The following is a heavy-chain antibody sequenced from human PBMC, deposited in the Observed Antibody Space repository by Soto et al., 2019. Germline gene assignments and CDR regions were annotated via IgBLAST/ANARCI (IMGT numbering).Heavy chain of an antibody. CDR2: ISWNSGSI. D-gene: IGHD1-26*01. Sequence: PGGSLRLSCAASGFTFDDYAMHWVRQAPGKGLEWVSGISWNSGSIGYADSVKGRFTISRDNSKNTLYLQMDNLRDEDTAIYYCAREVGAPSGWLDPWGQGTQVTVSS. J-gene: IGHJ5*02. CDR3: AREVGAPSGWLDP. V-gene: IGHV3-9*01. CDR1: GFTFDDYA.